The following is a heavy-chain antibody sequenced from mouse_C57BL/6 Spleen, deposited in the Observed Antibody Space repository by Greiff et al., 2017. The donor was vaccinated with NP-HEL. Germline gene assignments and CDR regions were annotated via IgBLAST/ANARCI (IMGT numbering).Heavy chain of an antibody. J-gene: IGHJ2*01. CDR3: ARSDDGYYDYFDY. Sequence: VQLQQSGAELAKPGASVKLSCKASGYTFTSYWMHWVKQRPGQGLEWIGYINPSSGYTKYNQKFKDKATLTADKSSSTAYKQLSSLTYEDSAVYYCARSDDGYYDYFDYWGQGTTLTVSS. CDR1: GYTFTSYW. D-gene: IGHD2-3*01. CDR2: INPSSGYT. V-gene: IGHV1-7*01.